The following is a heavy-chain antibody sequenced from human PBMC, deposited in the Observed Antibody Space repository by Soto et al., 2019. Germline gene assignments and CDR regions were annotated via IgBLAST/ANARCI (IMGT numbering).Heavy chain of an antibody. CDR2: ISSSSSTI. V-gene: IGHV3-48*01. Sequence: HPGVSLRLSCAASGLTFSSYSMNWVRQAPGKGLEWVSYISSSSSTIYYADSVKGRFTISRDNAKNSLYLQMNSLRAEDTAVYYCSRAGILTTPYYFDYWGQGTLVTVSS. CDR3: SRAGILTTPYYFDY. CDR1: GLTFSSYS. J-gene: IGHJ4*01. D-gene: IGHD4-4*01.